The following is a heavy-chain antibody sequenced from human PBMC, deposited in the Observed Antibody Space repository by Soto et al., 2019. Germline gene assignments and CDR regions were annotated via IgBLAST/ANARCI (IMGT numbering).Heavy chain of an antibody. CDR3: ATGIKHYYYYGMDV. Sequence: VKVSCKASGATFSSYASSWVRQAPGQGLEWMGGFDAEDGETIYAQKFQGRVTMTEDTSTDTAYMELSSLRSEDTAVYYCATGIKHYYYYGMDVWGQGTTVTVSS. D-gene: IGHD1-20*01. CDR2: FDAEDGET. J-gene: IGHJ6*02. CDR1: GATFSSYA. V-gene: IGHV1-24*01.